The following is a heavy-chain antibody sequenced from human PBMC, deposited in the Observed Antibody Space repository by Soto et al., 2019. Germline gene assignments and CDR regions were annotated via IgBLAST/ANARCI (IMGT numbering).Heavy chain of an antibody. CDR2: IYYSGST. V-gene: IGHV4-30-4*01. J-gene: IGHJ4*02. CDR3: GTIPSTTYYYDSSGPKDY. Sequence: SETLSLTCTVSGGSISSGDYYWSWIRQPPGKGLEWIGYIYYSGSTYYNPSLKSRVTISVDTSKNQFSLKLSSVTAADTAVYYCGTIPSTTYYYDSSGPKDYWGQGTLVTAPQ. CDR1: GGSISSGDYY. D-gene: IGHD3-22*01.